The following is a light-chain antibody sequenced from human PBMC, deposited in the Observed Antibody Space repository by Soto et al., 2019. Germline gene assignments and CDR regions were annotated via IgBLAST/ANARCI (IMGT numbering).Light chain of an antibody. CDR2: KTS. J-gene: IGKJ1*01. V-gene: IGKV1-5*03. Sequence: DIQLTQSPSTLSASVGDRVTITCRASQSISSWLAWYQQKPGKAPNFLIYKTSNLESGVPSRFSGSGSGTEFTLTISSLQPDDFATYYCQYYNDSCWTFGQGTKVEIK. CDR1: QSISSW. CDR3: QYYNDSCWT.